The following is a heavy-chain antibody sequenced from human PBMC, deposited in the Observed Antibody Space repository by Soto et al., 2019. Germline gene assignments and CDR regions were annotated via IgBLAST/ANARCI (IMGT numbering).Heavy chain of an antibody. CDR1: GHTLTELS. Sequence: QVQLLQSGAEVKKPGASVKVSCKVSGHTLTELSMHWVRQAPGRGLEWMGGFDPEDGETIFAQKFQGRVTMTEDTSTDSTYMELTGLRSEDTAVYYCAAGGTRWLHYPFDYWGQGTLVTISS. CDR3: AAGGTRWLHYPFDY. CDR2: FDPEDGET. V-gene: IGHV1-24*01. J-gene: IGHJ4*02. D-gene: IGHD1-1*01.